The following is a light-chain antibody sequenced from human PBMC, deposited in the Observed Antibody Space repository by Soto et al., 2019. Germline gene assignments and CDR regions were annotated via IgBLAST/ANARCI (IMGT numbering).Light chain of an antibody. CDR1: QSVSSSY. V-gene: IGKV3-20*01. Sequence: EGVLTQSPGTLSLSPGERATLSCRASQSVSSSYLAWYQQKSGLAPRLLIYGASSRATGIPDRFSGTGSGTDFTLTISRLEPEDFAVYYCQQYGSSPITFGQGTRLAIK. CDR3: QQYGSSPIT. J-gene: IGKJ5*01. CDR2: GAS.